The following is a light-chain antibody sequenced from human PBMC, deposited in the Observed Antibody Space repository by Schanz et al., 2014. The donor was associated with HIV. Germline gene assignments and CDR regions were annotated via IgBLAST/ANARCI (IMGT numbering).Light chain of an antibody. Sequence: QSALTQPASVSGSPGQSITISCTGTSSDVGGYNYVSWYQQHPGKAPKLMIYDVSNRPSGVSNRFSGSKSGNMASLTVSGLQAEDEADYYCSSYSSESSPYVFGTGTKLTVL. CDR1: SSDVGGYNY. CDR2: DVS. J-gene: IGLJ1*01. V-gene: IGLV2-14*01. CDR3: SSYSSESSPYV.